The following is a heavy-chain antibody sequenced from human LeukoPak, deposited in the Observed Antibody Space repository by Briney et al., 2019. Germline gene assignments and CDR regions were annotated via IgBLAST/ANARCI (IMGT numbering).Heavy chain of an antibody. CDR2: IYYSGST. D-gene: IGHD3-3*01. CDR3: ARGYNDDSWSGYRFDY. CDR1: GGSISSYY. V-gene: IGHV4-59*01. Sequence: SETLSLTCTVSGGSISSYYWSWIRQPPGKGLEWIGYIYYSGSTNYNPSLKSRVTISVDTSKNQFSLKLSSVTAADTAVYYCARGYNDDSWSGYRFDYWGHGTLVTVSS. J-gene: IGHJ4*01.